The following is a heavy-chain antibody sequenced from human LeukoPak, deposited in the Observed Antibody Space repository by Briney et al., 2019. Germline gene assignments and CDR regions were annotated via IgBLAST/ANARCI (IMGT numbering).Heavy chain of an antibody. J-gene: IGHJ4*02. V-gene: IGHV3-48*03. Sequence: PGGSLRLSCAASVFTFSSYEMNWVRQAPGKGLEWISYISSSGGTIYYADSVKGRFTVSRDNAKNSLYLQMSSLRAEDTAVYYCARDLAATNYCGDHCSGDYWGQGTLVTVSS. CDR3: ARDLAATNYCGDHCSGDY. D-gene: IGHD2-21*01. CDR1: VFTFSSYE. CDR2: ISSSGGTI.